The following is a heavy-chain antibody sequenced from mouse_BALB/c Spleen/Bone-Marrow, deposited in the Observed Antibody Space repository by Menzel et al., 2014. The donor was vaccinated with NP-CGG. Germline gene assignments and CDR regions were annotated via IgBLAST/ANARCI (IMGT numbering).Heavy chain of an antibody. J-gene: IGHJ3*01. V-gene: IGHV2-4-1*01. CDR2: IWNIGTT. CDR1: GLSLXSYG. Sequence: VQLQQSGPGLVQSSQSLSITCTVSGLSLXSYGFHWVRLSPGKGLEWLGVIWNIGTTDYNAAFISRLSITKDNSKSQVFFKMNSLKADDTAIYYCASEFAYWGQGTLVTVSA. CDR3: ASEFAY.